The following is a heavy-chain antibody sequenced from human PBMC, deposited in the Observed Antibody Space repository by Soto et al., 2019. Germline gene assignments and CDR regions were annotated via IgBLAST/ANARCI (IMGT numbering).Heavy chain of an antibody. Sequence: ASVKVSCKASGYTFTSYGISWVRQAPGQGLEWMGIINPSVGSTSYAQKFQGRVTMTSDTSTSTVYMELSSLRSEDTAVYYCAIDFGESPELDYWGQGTLVTVSS. V-gene: IGHV1-46*01. J-gene: IGHJ4*02. CDR2: INPSVGST. D-gene: IGHD3-10*01. CDR1: GYTFTSYG. CDR3: AIDFGESPELDY.